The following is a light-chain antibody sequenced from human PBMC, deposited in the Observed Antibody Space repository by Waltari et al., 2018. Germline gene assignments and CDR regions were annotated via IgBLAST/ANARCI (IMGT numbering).Light chain of an antibody. V-gene: IGLV1-44*01. CDR1: SSNLGDNP. J-gene: IGLJ1*01. CDR3: AAWDDSLNGPV. Sequence: QHVLTQPPSASGTPGQSILISCSGSSSNLGDNPVTWYQQVPGTAPKLLIYGTRERPSGVSNRLSGSKSGTSASLAISALQPEDEADYYCAAWDDSLNGPVFGTGTKVTVL. CDR2: GTR.